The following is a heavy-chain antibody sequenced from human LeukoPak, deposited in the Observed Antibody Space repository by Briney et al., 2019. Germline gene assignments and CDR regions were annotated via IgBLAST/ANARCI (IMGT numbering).Heavy chain of an antibody. CDR2: LTSGRLSP. CDR1: GFTLSDYS. D-gene: IGHD5-18*01. CDR3: ASSLNTVMVSPYYLEY. V-gene: IGHV3-11*04. J-gene: IGHJ4*02. Sequence: PGGSLRLSCAASGFTLSDYSMSWVRQAPGQGLEWVSFLTSGRLSPFYSPSVTAPFTLSTDHASNSLSLYMTTLRADDTAVYYCASSLNTVMVSPYYLEYWGPGTLVTVSS.